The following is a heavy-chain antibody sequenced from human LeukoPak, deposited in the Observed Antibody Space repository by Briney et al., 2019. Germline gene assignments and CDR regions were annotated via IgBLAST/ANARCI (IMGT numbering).Heavy chain of an antibody. J-gene: IGHJ4*02. V-gene: IGHV1-3*01. CDR1: GYTFTSYA. CDR3: ARDDSSSWYDLFDY. Sequence: ASVKVSCKASGYTFTSYAMHWVRQAPGQRLEWMGRINAGNGNTKYSQKFQGRVTITRDTSASTAYMELSSLRSEDTAVYYCARDDSSSWYDLFDYWGQGTLVTVSS. D-gene: IGHD6-13*01. CDR2: INAGNGNT.